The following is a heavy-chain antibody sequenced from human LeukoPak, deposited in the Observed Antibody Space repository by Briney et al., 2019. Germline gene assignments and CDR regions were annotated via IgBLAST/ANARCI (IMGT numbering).Heavy chain of an antibody. CDR1: GFTFSSYS. D-gene: IGHD3-22*01. J-gene: IGHJ6*02. V-gene: IGHV3-48*04. CDR2: ISSSSSTI. CDR3: AKDLSSAITSALVLDV. Sequence: GGSLRLSCAASGFTFSSYSMNWVRQAPGKGLEWVSYISSSSSTIYYADSVKGRFTFSRDNVKNVLYLQMNSLRPEDTALYYCAKDLSSAITSALVLDVWGQGTTVTVS.